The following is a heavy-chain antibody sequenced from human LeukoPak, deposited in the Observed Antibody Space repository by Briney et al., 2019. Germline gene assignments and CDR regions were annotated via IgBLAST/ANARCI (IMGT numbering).Heavy chain of an antibody. CDR3: AGHSSGYYSHIDN. CDR2: IYSGGST. V-gene: IGHV3-53*01. J-gene: IGHJ4*02. CDR1: GFTVSSNY. Sequence: GGSLRLSCAVSGFTVSSNYMSWVCQAPGKGLEWVSVIYSGGSTYYADSVKGRFTISRDNSKNTLSLKMNSLRAEDTAVYYCAGHSSGYYSHIDNWGQGTLVTVSS. D-gene: IGHD3-22*01.